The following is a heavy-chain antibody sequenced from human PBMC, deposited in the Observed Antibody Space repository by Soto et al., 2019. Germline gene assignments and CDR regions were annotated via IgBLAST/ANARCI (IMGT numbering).Heavy chain of an antibody. CDR2: INHSGST. Sequence: SETLSLTCAVYGGSFSGYYWSWIRQPPGKGLEWIGEINHSGSTNYNPSLKSRVTISVDTSKNQFSLKLSSVTAADTAVYYCARGGIRFLEWLLFDYWGQGTLVTVSS. J-gene: IGHJ4*02. CDR1: GGSFSGYY. V-gene: IGHV4-34*01. D-gene: IGHD3-3*01. CDR3: ARGGIRFLEWLLFDY.